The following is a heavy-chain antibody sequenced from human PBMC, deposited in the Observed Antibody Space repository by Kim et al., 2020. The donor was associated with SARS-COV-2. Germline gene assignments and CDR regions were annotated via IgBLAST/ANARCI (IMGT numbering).Heavy chain of an antibody. CDR1: GFTFSSYG. D-gene: IGHD6-13*01. V-gene: IGHV3-30*18. CDR3: AKDRVSSSWLRYYYYYG. CDR2: ISYDGSNK. J-gene: IGHJ6*01. Sequence: GGSLRLSCAASGFTFSSYGMHWVRQAPGKGLEWVAVISYDGSNKYYADSVKGRFTISRDNSKNTLYLQMNSLRAEDTAVYYCAKDRVSSSWLRYYYYYG.